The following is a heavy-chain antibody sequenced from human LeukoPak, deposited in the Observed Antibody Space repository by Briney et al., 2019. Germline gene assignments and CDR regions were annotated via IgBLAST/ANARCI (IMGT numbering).Heavy chain of an antibody. Sequence: SVKVSCKASGGTFSSYAISWVRQATGQGLECMGGIIPIFGTANYAQKFQGRVTITADESTSTAYMELSSLRSEDTAVYYCARDFCSTSCNLGYWGQGTLVTVSS. V-gene: IGHV1-69*01. CDR2: IIPIFGTA. D-gene: IGHD2-2*01. J-gene: IGHJ4*02. CDR1: GGTFSSYA. CDR3: ARDFCSTSCNLGY.